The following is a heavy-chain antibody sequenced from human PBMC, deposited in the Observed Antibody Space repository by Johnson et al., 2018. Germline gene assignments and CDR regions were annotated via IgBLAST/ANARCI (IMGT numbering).Heavy chain of an antibody. J-gene: IGHJ6*04. CDR3: TRVWSLNYFNLDV. Sequence: VQLVQSGGRVVRPGGSLRLSCEASGFTFDDYGVSWVRQVPGKGLEWVCGFNWNGDRLGCGDSVRGRFSLSRENGKKAVFLQMNNVRADDTALYYCTRVWSLNYFNLDVWGKGTTVIVSS. D-gene: IGHD3-3*01. CDR1: GFTFDDYG. CDR2: FNWNGDRL. V-gene: IGHV3-20*04.